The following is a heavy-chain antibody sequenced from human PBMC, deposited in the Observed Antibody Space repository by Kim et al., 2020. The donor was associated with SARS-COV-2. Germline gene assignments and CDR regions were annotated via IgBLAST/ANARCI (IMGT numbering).Heavy chain of an antibody. CDR3: ARESGYYYVGLGTYYYGMDV. J-gene: IGHJ6*02. V-gene: IGHV4-34*01. CDR2: INHSGST. D-gene: IGHD3-22*01. CDR1: GGSFSGYY. Sequence: SETLSLTCAFYGGSFSGYYWSWIRQPPGKGLEWIGEINHSGSTNYNPSLKSRVTISVDTSKNQFSLKLSSVTAADTAVYYCARESGYYYVGLGTYYYGMDVWGQGTTVTVSS.